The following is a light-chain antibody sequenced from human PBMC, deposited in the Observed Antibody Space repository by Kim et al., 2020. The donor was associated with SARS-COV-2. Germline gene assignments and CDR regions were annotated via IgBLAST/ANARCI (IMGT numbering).Light chain of an antibody. V-gene: IGKV1-5*03. Sequence: SASVGDRVTITRRTRESISSWLAWYQQQPGKAPKLLIYKASSLESGVPSRFSGSGAGTEFTLTISSLQPDDFATYYCQQYNSYSYSFGQGTKREI. CDR3: QQYNSYSYS. CDR1: ESISSW. J-gene: IGKJ2*01. CDR2: KAS.